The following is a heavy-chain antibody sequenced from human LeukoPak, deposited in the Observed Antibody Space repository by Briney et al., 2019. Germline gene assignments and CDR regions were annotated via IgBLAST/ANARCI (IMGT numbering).Heavy chain of an antibody. CDR2: IYYSGST. CDR3: ARDLRYYDSSTYYYYYYGMDV. CDR1: GGSISSGGYY. J-gene: IGHJ6*02. D-gene: IGHD3-22*01. V-gene: IGHV4-31*03. Sequence: SETLSLTCTVSGGSISSGGYYWSWIRQHPGKGLEWIGYIYYSGSTYYNPSLKSRVTISVDTSKNQFSLKLSSVTAADTAVYYCARDLRYYDSSTYYYYYYGMDVWGQGTTVTVSS.